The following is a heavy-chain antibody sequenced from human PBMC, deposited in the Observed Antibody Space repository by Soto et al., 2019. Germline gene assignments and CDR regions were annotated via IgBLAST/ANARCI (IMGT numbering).Heavy chain of an antibody. CDR3: AKDHFSGNGVFDGFDV. D-gene: IGHD2-8*01. Sequence: EVQLLESGGGLVQPGGSLRLSCAAAGFTFRIHAMSWVRQAPGKGLEWVSTIGSTDIYYADSVKGRFTISRDNSNNMLFLQMNSLRADDTAVYFCAKDHFSGNGVFDGFDVWGQGTKVTVSS. CDR2: IGSTDI. J-gene: IGHJ3*01. V-gene: IGHV3-23*01. CDR1: GFTFRIHA.